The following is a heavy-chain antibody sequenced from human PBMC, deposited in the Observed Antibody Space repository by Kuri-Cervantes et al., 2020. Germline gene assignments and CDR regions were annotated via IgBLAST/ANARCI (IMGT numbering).Heavy chain of an antibody. CDR1: GYTFTSYY. V-gene: IGHV1-46*01. J-gene: IGHJ6*02. D-gene: IGHD3-16*01. CDR3: ARDHGDGYTLYYYYGMDV. Sequence: ASVKVSCKASGYTFTSYYMHWVRQAPGQGLEWMGIINPSGGSTSYAQKFQGRVTMTRDTSTSTVYMELSSLRSEDTAVYYCARDHGDGYTLYYYYGMDVWGQGTTVTVSS. CDR2: INPSGGST.